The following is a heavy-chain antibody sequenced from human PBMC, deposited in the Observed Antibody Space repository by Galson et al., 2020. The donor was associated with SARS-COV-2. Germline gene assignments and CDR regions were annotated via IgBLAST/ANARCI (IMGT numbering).Heavy chain of an antibody. CDR2: IKQDGSEK. Sequence: SCAASGFTFSSYWMSWVRQAPGKGLEWVANIKQDGSEKYYVDSVKGRFTISRDNAKNSLYLQMNSLRAEDTAVYYCARDIIAVAGVGYYYGMDVWGQGTTVTVSS. CDR1: GFTFSSYW. J-gene: IGHJ6*02. CDR3: ARDIIAVAGVGYYYGMDV. D-gene: IGHD6-19*01. V-gene: IGHV3-7*01.